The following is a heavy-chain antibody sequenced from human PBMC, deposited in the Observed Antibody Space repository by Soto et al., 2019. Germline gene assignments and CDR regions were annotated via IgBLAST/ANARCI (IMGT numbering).Heavy chain of an antibody. J-gene: IGHJ4*02. CDR2: ISGHNGNT. D-gene: IGHD5-18*01. CDR3: ARDVGYSQADYFDD. Sequence: HLVQPGNEVRKPGASVRVSCKVSGYTFNEFGITWVRQAPGQGLQWVGRISGHNGNTEYALNFRGRVTLTTDTSTNTAYMDLTSLTRDDTAVYYCARDVGYSQADYFDDWGQGTLVTVSS. V-gene: IGHV1-18*01. CDR1: GYTFNEFG.